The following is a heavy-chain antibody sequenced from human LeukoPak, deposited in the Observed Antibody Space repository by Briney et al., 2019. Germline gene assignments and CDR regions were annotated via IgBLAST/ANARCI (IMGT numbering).Heavy chain of an antibody. CDR1: GYTITSYY. J-gene: IGHJ4*02. CDR2: INPSGGST. V-gene: IGHV1-46*01. CDR3: ARATLSDYYFNY. Sequence: ASVKVSCKASGYTITSYYMHWVRQAPGQGLEWMGIINPSGGSTSYAQKFQGRVTMTRDTSTNTVYMELSSLRSEDTAVYFCARATLSDYYFNYWGQGTLVTVSS.